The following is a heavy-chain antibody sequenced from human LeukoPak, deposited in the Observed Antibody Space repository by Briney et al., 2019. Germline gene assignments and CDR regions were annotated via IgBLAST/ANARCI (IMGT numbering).Heavy chain of an antibody. CDR3: AELGITMIGGV. D-gene: IGHD3-10*02. Sequence: PGGSLRLSCAASGFTFSSYVMSWVRQAPGKGLEWVSAISGSGSTIYYADSVKGRFTISRDNAKNSLYLQMNSLRAEDTAVYYCAELGITMIGGVWGKGTTVTISS. J-gene: IGHJ6*04. V-gene: IGHV3-23*01. CDR2: ISGSGSTI. CDR1: GFTFSSYV.